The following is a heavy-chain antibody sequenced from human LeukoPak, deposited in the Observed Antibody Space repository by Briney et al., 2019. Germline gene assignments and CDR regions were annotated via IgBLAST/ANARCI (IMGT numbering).Heavy chain of an antibody. J-gene: IGHJ4*02. Sequence: SETLSLTCTVSGGSLSSYYWSWIRQPPGKGLEWIGYIYYSGSTNYHPSLKSRVTISVDTSKNQFSLKLSAVTAADTAVYYCARVPGDYGLDYWGQGTLVTVSS. CDR3: ARVPGDYGLDY. CDR2: IYYSGST. D-gene: IGHD4-17*01. CDR1: GGSLSSYY. V-gene: IGHV4-59*01.